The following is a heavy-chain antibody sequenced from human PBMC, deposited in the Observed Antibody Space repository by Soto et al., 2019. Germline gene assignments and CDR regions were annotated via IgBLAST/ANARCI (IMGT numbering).Heavy chain of an antibody. J-gene: IGHJ6*02. D-gene: IGHD2-15*01. CDR1: GFTFSSYG. CDR2: ISYDGSNK. Sequence: QVQLAESGGGVVQPGRSLRLSCAASGFTFSSYGMHWVRQAPGKGLEWVAVISYDGSNKYYADSVKGRFTISRDNSKNPLYLQMNSLRAEDTAVYYCAKDGVLVATPGLGDYYYYYGMDVWAQGTTVTVSS. CDR3: AKDGVLVATPGLGDYYYYYGMDV. V-gene: IGHV3-30*18.